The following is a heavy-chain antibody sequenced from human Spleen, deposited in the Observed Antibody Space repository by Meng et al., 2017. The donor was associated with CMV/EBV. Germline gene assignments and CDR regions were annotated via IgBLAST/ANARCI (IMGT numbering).Heavy chain of an antibody. CDR2: ISHDAVNK. V-gene: IGHV3-30-3*01. CDR3: ARDLGSGSPFGESFA. Sequence: GGSLRLSCAASGFTFNSYAMHWVRQAPGKGLEWVAVISHDAVNKYYADSVKGRFTISRDNSKNMVYLQMNSLRAEDTAVYYCARDLGSGSPFGESFAWGQGTTVTVSS. D-gene: IGHD3-10*01. J-gene: IGHJ6*02. CDR1: GFTFNSYA.